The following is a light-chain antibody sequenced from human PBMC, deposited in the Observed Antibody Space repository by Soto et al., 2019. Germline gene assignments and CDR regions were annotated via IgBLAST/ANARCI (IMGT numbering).Light chain of an antibody. CDR2: GAS. CDR3: QQYGTSQEYT. Sequence: EIVLAQAPGTLSLSPGERVTLSCRASQSVTSGYLAWYQQKPGQAPRLLIFGASSRVTGTPDRFIGSGSGTDFTLTISRLEPEDFAVYYCQQYGTSQEYTFGQGTNLEIK. CDR1: QSVTSGY. J-gene: IGKJ2*01. V-gene: IGKV3-20*01.